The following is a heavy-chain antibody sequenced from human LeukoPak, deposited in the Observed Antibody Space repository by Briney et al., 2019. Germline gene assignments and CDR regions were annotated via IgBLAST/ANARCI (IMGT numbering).Heavy chain of an antibody. CDR1: GFSFSTYS. D-gene: IGHD1-1*01. J-gene: IGHJ4*02. CDR2: IVGSSSTI. V-gene: IGHV3-48*04. Sequence: GGSLRLSCAASGFSFSTYSMNWVRRAPGKGLEWVSYIVGSSSTIYYADSVKGRFTISRDNAKNSLYLQMDSLRAEDTAVYYCATDSPETAAFDYWGQGTLVTVSS. CDR3: ATDSPETAAFDY.